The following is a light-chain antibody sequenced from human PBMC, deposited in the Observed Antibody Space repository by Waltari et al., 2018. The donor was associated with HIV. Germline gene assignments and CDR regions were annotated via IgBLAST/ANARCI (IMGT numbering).Light chain of an antibody. Sequence: EMMITQSPATLSVPPGERATLSYSANQSFSSYLAWYQQKPGQAPRLLIYCASSRDTGIPARFSGSKSGTEFTLTISSLQSEDVAVYYCQQYYNSPITFGQGTRLEIK. CDR2: CAS. CDR3: QQYYNSPIT. V-gene: IGKV3-15*01. J-gene: IGKJ5*01. CDR1: QSFSSY.